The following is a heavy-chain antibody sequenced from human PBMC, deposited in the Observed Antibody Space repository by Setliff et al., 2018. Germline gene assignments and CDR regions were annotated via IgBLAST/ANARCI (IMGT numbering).Heavy chain of an antibody. Sequence: LRLSCAASGFTFSNAWMSWVRQAPGKGLEWVGRIKSNVDGGTTDYAAPVKGRFTISRDDSKNTLYLQMNSLKTEDTAVYYCTFYYDTSGYWRGRANYWGQGTLVTVSS. J-gene: IGHJ4*02. CDR1: GFTFSNAW. D-gene: IGHD3-22*01. CDR2: IKSNVDGGTT. V-gene: IGHV3-15*01. CDR3: TFYYDTSGYWRGRANY.